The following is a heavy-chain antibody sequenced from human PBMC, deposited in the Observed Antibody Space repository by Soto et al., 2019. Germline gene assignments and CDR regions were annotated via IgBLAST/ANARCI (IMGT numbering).Heavy chain of an antibody. V-gene: IGHV2-5*02. D-gene: IGHD1-7*01. CDR3: AHRRIGVSQWNYGDFDY. Sequence: QITLRESGPTLVKPTQTLTLTCTFSGFSLSTSGVGVGWIRQPPGKALEWIVFIYWDDDKRYSPSLRSRLAITKDTSKNQVVLTMTNVDPMDTATYFCAHRRIGVSQWNYGDFDYWGQGTLVTVSS. CDR1: GFSLSTSGVG. J-gene: IGHJ4*02. CDR2: IYWDDDK.